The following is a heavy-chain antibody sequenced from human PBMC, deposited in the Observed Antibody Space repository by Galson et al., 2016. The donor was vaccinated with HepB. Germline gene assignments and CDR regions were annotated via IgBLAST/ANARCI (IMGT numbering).Heavy chain of an antibody. J-gene: IGHJ4*02. D-gene: IGHD2-21*01. CDR2: INTDGGTT. V-gene: IGHV3-74*01. Sequence: SLRLSCAASGFTFSNYWMHWVRQAPGKGLMWVSRINTDGGTTNYADSVKGRFTISRDNSENTMYLQMSSLRTEDTAVYYCAKDLWINKWTNYFDYWGRGTLVTVSS. CDR3: AKDLWINKWTNYFDY. CDR1: GFTFSNYW.